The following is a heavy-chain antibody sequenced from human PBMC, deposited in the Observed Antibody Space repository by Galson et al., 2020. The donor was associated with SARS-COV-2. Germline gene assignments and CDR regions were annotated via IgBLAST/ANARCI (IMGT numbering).Heavy chain of an antibody. CDR3: ARGPVSGTGI. CDR1: GGSFSGYY. J-gene: IGHJ4*02. CDR2: INSSGST. V-gene: IGHV4-34*01. Sequence: SETLSLTCAVYGGSFSGYYWSWIRQPPGKGLEWIGEINSSGSTNYNPSLKSRVTISVDTSKNHFSLKLSSVTAADTATYYCARGPVSGTGIWGRGTLVTVSS. D-gene: IGHD6-19*01.